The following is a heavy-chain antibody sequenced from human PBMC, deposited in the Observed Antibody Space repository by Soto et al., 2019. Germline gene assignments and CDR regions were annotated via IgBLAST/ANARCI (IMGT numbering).Heavy chain of an antibody. CDR3: ARAEVYSSTWGLFDP. D-gene: IGHD6-13*01. CDR2: IYYSGTT. J-gene: IGHJ5*02. Sequence: QVQLQESGPGLVKPSQTLSLTCSVSGGSISSGYYYWSWIRQHHGKGLEWIGYIYYSGTTYYNPSLKSRVTISLDTSKNQFSLNLTSVTAADTAVYYCARAEVYSSTWGLFDPWGQGTLVTVSS. V-gene: IGHV4-31*03. CDR1: GGSISSGYYY.